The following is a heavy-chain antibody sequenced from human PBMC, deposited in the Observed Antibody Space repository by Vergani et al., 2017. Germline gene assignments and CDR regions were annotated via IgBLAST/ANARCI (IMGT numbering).Heavy chain of an antibody. CDR2: ISGSGGST. CDR3: AKANPPSSGYDYLYCYRALDI. D-gene: IGHD5-12*01. V-gene: IGHV3-23*01. Sequence: EVQLLESGGDLVQPGGSLRLSCAASGFTFNHYAMNWVRQAPGKGLEWVSGISGSGGSTYYAGSVKGRFTISRDSSKNTLYLQMNSLSAGDTTVYYCAKANPPSSGYDYLYCYRALDIWGQGTTVTVSS. CDR1: GFTFNHYA. J-gene: IGHJ6*02.